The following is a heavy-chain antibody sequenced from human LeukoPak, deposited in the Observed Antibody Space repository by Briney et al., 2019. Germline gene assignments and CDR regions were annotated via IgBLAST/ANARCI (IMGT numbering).Heavy chain of an antibody. D-gene: IGHD1-26*01. V-gene: IGHV4-39*01. CDR2: VYYTGRT. CDR3: ASTHAGRYYTTFDS. CDR1: GGSMSSASSY. Sequence: PSGTLSLTCTVSGGSMSSASSYWGWIRQPPGKGLEWIGTVYYTGRTYNNPSLKSRITISVDSSNNQFSLKVASVTAADTAVYYCASTHAGRYYTTFDSWGQGTLVAVSS. J-gene: IGHJ4*02.